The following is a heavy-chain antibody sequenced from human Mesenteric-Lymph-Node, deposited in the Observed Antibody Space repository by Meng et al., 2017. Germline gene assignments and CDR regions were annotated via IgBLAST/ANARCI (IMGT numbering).Heavy chain of an antibody. J-gene: IGHJ4*02. Sequence: GESLKISCAASGFTFSSFAMHWVRQAPGKGLEWVAVISYDGSKKFYADSVKGRFTISRDNSKNTLYLQMNTLRAEDTALYYCARDLEERHYYFDYWGQGTLVTVSS. V-gene: IGHV3-30*01. CDR1: GFTFSSFA. CDR3: ARDLEERHYYFDY. D-gene: IGHD1-1*01. CDR2: ISYDGSKK.